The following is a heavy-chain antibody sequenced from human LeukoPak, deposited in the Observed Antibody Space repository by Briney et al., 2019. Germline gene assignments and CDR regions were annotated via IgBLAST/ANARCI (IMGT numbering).Heavy chain of an antibody. CDR2: IRSSSSTK. CDR3: ARGLPFARDSYNYGVAFDI. CDR1: GFTFSNYN. V-gene: IGHV3-48*01. D-gene: IGHD5-24*01. J-gene: IGHJ3*02. Sequence: PGGSLRLSCAVSGFTFSNYNMNWVRQAPGKGLEWFSYIRSSSSTKYYAESVKGRFTISRDNAKNALYLQMNSLTAEDTAVYYCARGLPFARDSYNYGVAFDIWGQGTMVTVSS.